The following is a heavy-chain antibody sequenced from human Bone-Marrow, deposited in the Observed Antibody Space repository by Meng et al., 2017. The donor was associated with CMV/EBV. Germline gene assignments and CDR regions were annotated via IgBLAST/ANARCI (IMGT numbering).Heavy chain of an antibody. D-gene: IGHD1-26*01. J-gene: IGHJ4*02. CDR2: IDPEDGET. V-gene: IGHV1-69-2*01. CDR3: AVIDPPGSRPPLDN. CDR1: GYTFTAYY. Sequence: VQLVQSGAEVKKPGASVKVSCKASGYTFTAYYIHWVQQAPGKGLEWMGLIDPEDGETIYTANFQGRVTITADTSTDTVYIELSSLKSEDTAIYYCAVIDPPGSRPPLDNWGQGTLVTVSS.